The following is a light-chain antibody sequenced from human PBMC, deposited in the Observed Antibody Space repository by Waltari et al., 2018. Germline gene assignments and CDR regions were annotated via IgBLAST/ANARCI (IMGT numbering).Light chain of an antibody. CDR2: DAS. J-gene: IGKJ1*01. Sequence: EIVLTQSPASLSLSPGDRATLSCRASQSVGRTLAWYQQRPGQAPRLLIYDASSRATGIPDRFSGSGSGTDFSLTISRLEQEDFAVYDCQKYVTRPATFGKGTKVEV. CDR3: QKYVTRPAT. V-gene: IGKV3-20*01. CDR1: QSVGRT.